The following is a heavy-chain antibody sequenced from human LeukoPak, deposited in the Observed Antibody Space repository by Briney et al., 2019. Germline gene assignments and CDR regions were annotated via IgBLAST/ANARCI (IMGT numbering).Heavy chain of an antibody. CDR1: GFTFSSYS. J-gene: IGHJ6*02. CDR2: ISSSSSYI. D-gene: IGHD2-15*01. Sequence: GGSLRLSCAASGFTFSSYSMNWVRQAPGKGLEWVSSISSSSSYIYYADSVTGRFTISRDNAKNSLYLQMNSLRAEDTAVYYCARDHRKDIVVVVAATDYYYGVDVWGQGTTVTVSS. CDR3: ARDHRKDIVVVVAATDYYYGVDV. V-gene: IGHV3-21*01.